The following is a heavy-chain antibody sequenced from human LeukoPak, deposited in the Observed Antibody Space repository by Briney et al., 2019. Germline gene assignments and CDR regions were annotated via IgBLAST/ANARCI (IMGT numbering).Heavy chain of an antibody. CDR2: IHYRGHT. J-gene: IGHJ4*02. CDR1: GDSITDVAHY. V-gene: IGHV4-39*07. D-gene: IGHD6-13*01. Sequence: SETLSLTCTVSGDSITDVAHYWLWLRQAPQKVPEWIGSIHYRGHTFYTPSLKSRVTISVDTSKSQFSLKVNSVTAADTAVYYCARDSGSSWYFDGGGFDYWGQGTLVTVSS. CDR3: ARDSGSSWYFDGGGFDY.